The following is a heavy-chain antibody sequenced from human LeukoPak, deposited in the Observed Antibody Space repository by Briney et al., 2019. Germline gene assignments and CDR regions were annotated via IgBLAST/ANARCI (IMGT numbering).Heavy chain of an antibody. CDR1: GGSISNYF. CDR2: IYYSGTT. CDR3: ARRFVSFRLFDI. Sequence: SETLSLTCTVSGGSISNYFWSWIRQPPGKGLEWIGYIYYSGTTNYNPSLNSRVTISVDTSKNQFSLKLSSVTAADTAMYYCARRFVSFRLFDIWGQGTMVAVSS. J-gene: IGHJ3*02. V-gene: IGHV4-59*01. D-gene: IGHD3-16*01.